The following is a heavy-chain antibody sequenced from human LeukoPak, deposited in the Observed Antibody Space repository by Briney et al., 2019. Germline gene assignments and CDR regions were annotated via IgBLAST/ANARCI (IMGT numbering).Heavy chain of an antibody. CDR2: MRYDATKK. Sequence: GGSLRLSCAASGFNFSNFGIHWVRQAPGKGLEWVAFMRYDATKKYYADSVKGRFTISRDNAKNSLYLQMNSLRAEDTAVYYCTREDHSNYNYWGQGTLVTVSS. CDR1: GFNFSNFG. J-gene: IGHJ4*02. V-gene: IGHV3-30*02. CDR3: TREDHSNYNY. D-gene: IGHD4-11*01.